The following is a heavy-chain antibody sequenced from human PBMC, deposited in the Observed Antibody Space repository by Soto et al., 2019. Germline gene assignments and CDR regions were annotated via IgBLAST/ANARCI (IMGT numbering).Heavy chain of an antibody. J-gene: IGHJ4*02. V-gene: IGHV5-10-1*01. CDR1: GYSFTSYW. D-gene: IGHD3-22*01. CDR3: ARSGAGDYYDSSGYYLIY. Sequence: GESLKISCKGSGYSFTSYWISWVRQMPGKGLEWMGRIDPSDSYTNYSPSFQGHVTISADKSISTAYLQWSSLKASDTAMYYCARSGAGDYYDSSGYYLIYWGQGTLVTVSS. CDR2: IDPSDSYT.